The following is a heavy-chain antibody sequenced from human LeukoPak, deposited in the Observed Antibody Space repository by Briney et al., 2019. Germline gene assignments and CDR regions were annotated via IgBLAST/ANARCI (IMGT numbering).Heavy chain of an antibody. V-gene: IGHV1-18*01. Sequence: ASVKVSCKASGYTLTSYGISWVRQAPGQGLEWMGWISAYNANTNYAQKFQGRVTMTTDTSTSTAYMELRSLRSDDTAVYYCARDEGYSYGYDAFDIWGQGTMVTVSS. J-gene: IGHJ3*02. CDR3: ARDEGYSYGYDAFDI. D-gene: IGHD5-18*01. CDR1: GYTLTSYG. CDR2: ISAYNANT.